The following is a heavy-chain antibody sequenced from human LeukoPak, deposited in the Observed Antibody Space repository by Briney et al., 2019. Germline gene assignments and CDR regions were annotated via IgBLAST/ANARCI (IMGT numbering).Heavy chain of an antibody. CDR1: XXXFSXXW. CDR2: IKQDGSEK. CDR3: ARDAPYSSGWSDY. V-gene: IGHV3-7*03. J-gene: IGHJ4*02. Sequence: GSLRLSCAAXXXXFSXXWMSXXRXAPGKXVEXXANIKQDGSEKYYVDSVKGRFTISRDNAKNLLYLQMNSLRAEDTAVYYCARDAPYSSGWSDYWGQGTLVTVSS. D-gene: IGHD6-19*01.